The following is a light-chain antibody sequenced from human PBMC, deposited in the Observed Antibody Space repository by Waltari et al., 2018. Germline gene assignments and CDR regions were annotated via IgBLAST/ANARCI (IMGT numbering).Light chain of an antibody. J-gene: IGLJ2*01. CDR3: GTDHGSGSNFVV. CDR1: GGSINYK. V-gene: IGLV9-49*03. Sequence: QPVLSQPSSASASLGASVPLPRTLSGGSINYKVDWYPQSPGWGPRFLMLVGTRGFVGPKGDGIPDRLSFLGSVLNRYLTIKNIQEEDEGDYHCGTDHGSGSNFVVVGGGTKLTVV. CDR2: VGTRGFVG.